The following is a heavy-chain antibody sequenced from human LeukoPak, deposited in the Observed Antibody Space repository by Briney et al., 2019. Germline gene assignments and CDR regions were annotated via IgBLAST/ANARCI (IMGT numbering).Heavy chain of an antibody. D-gene: IGHD3-10*01. CDR2: ISGSGGST. J-gene: IGHJ4*02. CDR3: AKGSLMGFFDY. Sequence: GGSLRLSCAASGFTFSSYSMSWLRQAPGKGLEGVSTISGSGGSTYYADSVKGRFTISRDNSKNTLYLQMNSLRAEDTAVYYCAKGSLMGFFDYWGQGTLVTVSS. V-gene: IGHV3-23*01. CDR1: GFTFSSYS.